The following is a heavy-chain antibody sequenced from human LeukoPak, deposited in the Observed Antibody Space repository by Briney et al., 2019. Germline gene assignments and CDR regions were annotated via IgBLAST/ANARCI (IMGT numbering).Heavy chain of an antibody. Sequence: SVKVSCKASGGTFSSYTISWVRQAPGQGLECMGSIIPILGIANYAQKFQGRVTITADKSKSTAYMELSSLRSEDTAVYYCASLVYSNTARYYFDYWGQGTLVTVSS. CDR1: GGTFSSYT. CDR2: IIPILGIA. CDR3: ASLVYSNTARYYFDY. J-gene: IGHJ4*02. D-gene: IGHD4-11*01. V-gene: IGHV1-69*02.